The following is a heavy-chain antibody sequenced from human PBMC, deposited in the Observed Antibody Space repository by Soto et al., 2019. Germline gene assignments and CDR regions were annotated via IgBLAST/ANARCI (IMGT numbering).Heavy chain of an antibody. CDR1: GVTVSSNY. J-gene: IGHJ4*02. V-gene: IGHV3-66*04. CDR3: ARHGYNYGGGYFDY. Sequence: EVQLVESGGGLVQPGGSLRLSCAASGVTVSSNYMSWVRQAPGKGLEWVSVIYSGGSTYYADSVKGRFTISRDNSKNTLYLQMNSLRAEDTAVYYCARHGYNYGGGYFDYWGQGTLVTVYS. D-gene: IGHD5-18*01. CDR2: IYSGGST.